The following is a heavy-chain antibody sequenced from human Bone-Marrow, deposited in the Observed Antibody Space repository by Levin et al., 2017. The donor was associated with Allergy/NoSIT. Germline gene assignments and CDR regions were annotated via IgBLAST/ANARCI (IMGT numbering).Heavy chain of an antibody. CDR2: ISGNSDRV. Sequence: GGSLRLSCAASGFIFSNYAMSWVRQAPGKGLEWVSAISGNSDRVYYADSVRGRFTISRDNFKNTLSLQMTGLRVEDTAVYYCAKEGEITAYGSDWGQGTLVTVSS. J-gene: IGHJ4*02. D-gene: IGHD3-10*01. CDR1: GFIFSNYA. CDR3: AKEGEITAYGSD. V-gene: IGHV3-23*01.